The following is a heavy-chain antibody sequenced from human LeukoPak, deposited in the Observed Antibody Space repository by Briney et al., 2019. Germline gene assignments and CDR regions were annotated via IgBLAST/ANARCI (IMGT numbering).Heavy chain of an antibody. CDR2: IRGKAYGGAT. CDR1: GFTFSVYA. J-gene: IGHJ4*02. V-gene: IGHV3-49*04. Sequence: GGSLRLSCAASGFTFSVYAMSWVRQAPGKGPEWVGFIRGKAYGGATGYTASVKGRFTISRDDSKSIVYLQMNSLRTEDTAVYYCICLTDPFDYWGQGSLVTVSS. CDR3: ICLTDPFDY.